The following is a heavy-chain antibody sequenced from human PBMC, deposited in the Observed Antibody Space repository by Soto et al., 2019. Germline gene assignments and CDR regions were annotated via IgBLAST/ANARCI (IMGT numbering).Heavy chain of an antibody. CDR2: ISAYNGNT. CDR1: GYTFSNDG. CDR3: ARGGPTSADYYYGMDV. D-gene: IGHD3-10*01. V-gene: IGHV1-18*01. J-gene: IGHJ6*02. Sequence: AAVKVSCKASGYTFSNDGINWVRQAPGQGLEWMGWISAYNGNTEYAQNFQGRVTMTTDTSTSTAYMELRSLRSDDTAVYSCARGGPTSADYYYGMDVWGLGTTVTVSS.